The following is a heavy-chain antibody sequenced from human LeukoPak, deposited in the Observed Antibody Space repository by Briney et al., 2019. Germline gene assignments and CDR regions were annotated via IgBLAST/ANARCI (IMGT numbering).Heavy chain of an antibody. Sequence: KPSETLSLTCTVSGGSISSYYWSWIRQPPGKGLEWIGCIYYSGSTNYNPSLKSRVTISVDTSKNQFSLKLSSVTAADTAVYYCARDKVVPAAIYYYYYMDVWGKGTTVTVSS. CDR3: ARDKVVPAAIYYYYYMDV. J-gene: IGHJ6*03. V-gene: IGHV4-59*01. CDR1: GGSISSYY. D-gene: IGHD2-2*01. CDR2: IYYSGST.